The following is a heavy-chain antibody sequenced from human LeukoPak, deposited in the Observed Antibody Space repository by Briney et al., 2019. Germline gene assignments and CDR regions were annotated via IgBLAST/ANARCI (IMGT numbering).Heavy chain of an antibody. D-gene: IGHD3-10*01. CDR1: GGSFSGYY. CDR3: ARLDTMRSGNYNFYYYMDV. CDR2: INHSGGT. J-gene: IGHJ6*03. Sequence: SETLSLTCAVYGGSFSGYYWSWIRQPPGKGLEWIGEINHSGGTNYNPPLKSRVTISVDTSKSQFSLKLRSVTAADTAVYYCARLDTMRSGNYNFYYYMDVWGKGTTVTISS. V-gene: IGHV4-34*01.